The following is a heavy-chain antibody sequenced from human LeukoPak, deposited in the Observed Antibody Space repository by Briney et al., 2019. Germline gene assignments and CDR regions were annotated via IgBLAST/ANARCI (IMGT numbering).Heavy chain of an antibody. J-gene: IGHJ4*02. CDR3: ARVLGGLAFRTFDY. Sequence: GASVKVSCKASGYTFTGYYMHWVRQAPGQGLEWMGWINPNSGGTNYAQKFQGRVTMTRDTSIRTAYMELSRLRSDDTAVYYCARVLGGLAFRTFDYWGQGTLVTVSS. D-gene: IGHD3-16*01. CDR2: INPNSGGT. CDR1: GYTFTGYY. V-gene: IGHV1-2*02.